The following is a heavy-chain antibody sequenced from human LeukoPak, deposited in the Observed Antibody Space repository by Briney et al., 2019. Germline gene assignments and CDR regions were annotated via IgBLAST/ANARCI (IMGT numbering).Heavy chain of an antibody. Sequence: ASVKVSCKVSGYTLTELSMHWVRQAPGKGLEWMGGFDPEDGETIYAQKFQGRVTMTEVTSTDTAYMELSSLRSEDTAVYYCATTNYGSGSYYPDYWGQGTLVTVSS. CDR1: GYTLTELS. CDR3: ATTNYGSGSYYPDY. D-gene: IGHD3-10*01. CDR2: FDPEDGET. V-gene: IGHV1-24*01. J-gene: IGHJ4*02.